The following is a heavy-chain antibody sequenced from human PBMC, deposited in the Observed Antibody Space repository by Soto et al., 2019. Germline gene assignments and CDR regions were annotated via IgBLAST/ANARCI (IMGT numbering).Heavy chain of an antibody. CDR2: IYPGGSI. CDR3: ASADFDY. J-gene: IGHJ4*02. Sequence: QVQLQESGPGLVKPSGTLSLTCAVSDGSISSSNWWNLVRQPPGKGLEWIGEIYPGGSINYNPSLKSRLTISVDKSKNQISLNLTSVTAADTAVYYCASADFDYWGQGTLVTVSS. CDR1: DGSISSSNW. V-gene: IGHV4-4*02.